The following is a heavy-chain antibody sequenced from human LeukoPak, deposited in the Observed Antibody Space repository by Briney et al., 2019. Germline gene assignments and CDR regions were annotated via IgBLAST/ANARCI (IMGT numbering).Heavy chain of an antibody. J-gene: IGHJ4*02. V-gene: IGHV3-23*01. Sequence: RGSLRLXCAASGFTFSSYAMSWVRQAPGKGLEWVSAISGSGGSTYYADSVKGRFTISRDNSKNTLYLQMNSLRAEDTAVYYCAKDASRILRYFDWLLDYWGQGTLVTVSS. CDR3: AKDASRILRYFDWLLDY. CDR1: GFTFSSYA. CDR2: ISGSGGST. D-gene: IGHD3-9*01.